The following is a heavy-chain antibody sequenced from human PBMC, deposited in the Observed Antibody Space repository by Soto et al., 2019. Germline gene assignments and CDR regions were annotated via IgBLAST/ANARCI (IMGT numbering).Heavy chain of an antibody. Sequence: SETLSLTCTVSGGSISSGGYYWSWIRQHPGKGLEWIGYIYYSGSTYYNPSLKSRVTISVDTSKNQFSLKLSSVTAADTAVYYCARSEPLWFGELPYYFDYWGQGTLVTVSS. V-gene: IGHV4-31*03. J-gene: IGHJ4*02. CDR3: ARSEPLWFGELPYYFDY. D-gene: IGHD3-10*01. CDR2: IYYSGST. CDR1: GGSISSGGYY.